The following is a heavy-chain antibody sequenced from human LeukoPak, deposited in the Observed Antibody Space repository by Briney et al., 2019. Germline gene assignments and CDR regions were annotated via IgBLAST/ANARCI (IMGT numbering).Heavy chain of an antibody. J-gene: IGHJ6*02. CDR3: ARTPYAVTTLDYYYYGMDV. D-gene: IGHD4-17*01. Sequence: PSETLSLTCAVSGGSISSSNWWSWVRQPPGQGLEWIGEIYHSGSTNCNPSLKSRVTISVDKSKNQFSLKLSSVTAADTAVYYCARTPYAVTTLDYYYYGMDVWGQGTTVTVSS. CDR2: IYHSGST. V-gene: IGHV4-4*02. CDR1: GGSISSSNW.